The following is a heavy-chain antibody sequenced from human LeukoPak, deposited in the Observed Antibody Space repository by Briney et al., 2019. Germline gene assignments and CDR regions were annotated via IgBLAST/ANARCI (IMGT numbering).Heavy chain of an antibody. V-gene: IGHV3-23*01. CDR3: PLDISSTRDV. CDR1: GFTFSSYA. CDR2: ISGSGGST. J-gene: IGHJ6*02. Sequence: PVGPLRLSCAASGFTFSSYAMSCVRQAPGKGLEWVSAISGSGGSTYYADSVKGRFTISRDNSKNTLYLQMNSLRAEDTAVYYCPLDISSTRDVWGQGTTVTVSS. D-gene: IGHD2-2*01.